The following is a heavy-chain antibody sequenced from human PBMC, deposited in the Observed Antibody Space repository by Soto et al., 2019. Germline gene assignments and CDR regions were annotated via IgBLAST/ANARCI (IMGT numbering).Heavy chain of an antibody. V-gene: IGHV1-69*12. CDR1: GGTFSRYA. CDR2: ITPMFGTA. CDR3: AQTLGSSVAGPGRFDL. D-gene: IGHD6-19*01. Sequence: QVQLVQSGAEVKKPGSSVKVSCKASGGTFSRYAISWVRQAPGQGLEGMGGITPMFGTANYAQKFQGRVTLTADESTSTVHMELRRLRAEYTPGYYCAQTLGSSVAGPGRFDLWGRGTLVIVSS. J-gene: IGHJ2*01.